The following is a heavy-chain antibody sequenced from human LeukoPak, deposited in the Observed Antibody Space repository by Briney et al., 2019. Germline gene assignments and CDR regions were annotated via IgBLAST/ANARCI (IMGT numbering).Heavy chain of an antibody. J-gene: IGHJ3*02. CDR3: ARYIVSYPHDAFDI. D-gene: IGHD1-26*01. CDR1: GGSISSYY. Sequence: PSETLSLTCTVSGGSISSYYWSWIRQPPGKGLEWIGYIYYSGSTSYNPSLKSRVTISVDTPKKQFSLKLSSVTAADTAFYYCARYIVSYPHDAFDIWGQGTMVTVSS. CDR2: IYYSGST. V-gene: IGHV4-59*01.